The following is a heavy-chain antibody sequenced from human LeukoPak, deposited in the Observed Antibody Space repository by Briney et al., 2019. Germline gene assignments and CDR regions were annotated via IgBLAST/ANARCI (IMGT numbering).Heavy chain of an antibody. Sequence: ASVKVSCKASGYTFTGYYMHWVRQAPGQGLEWMGWINPNSGGTNYAQKFQGMVTMTRDTSISTAYMELSRLRSDDTAVYYCARVGDSSGYYYGGNWFDPWGQGTLVTVSS. J-gene: IGHJ5*02. D-gene: IGHD3-22*01. CDR3: ARVGDSSGYYYGGNWFDP. CDR1: GYTFTGYY. CDR2: INPNSGGT. V-gene: IGHV1-2*02.